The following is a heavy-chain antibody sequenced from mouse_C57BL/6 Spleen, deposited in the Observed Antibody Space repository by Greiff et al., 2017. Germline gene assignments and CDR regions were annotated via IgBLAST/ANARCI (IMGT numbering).Heavy chain of an antibody. CDR2: IWSDGST. CDR1: GFSLTSYG. D-gene: IGHD2-3*01. Sequence: VKLMEPGPGLVAPSQSLSITCTVSGFSLTSYGVHWVRQPPGKGLEWLVVIWSDGSTTYNSALNSRLNISKDNSTSQVSLKMSSLQTDDTAMYYCAGRSLLYDFVFGYWGQGATLSVAS. CDR3: AGRSLLYDFVFGY. V-gene: IGHV2-6*03. J-gene: IGHJ2*01.